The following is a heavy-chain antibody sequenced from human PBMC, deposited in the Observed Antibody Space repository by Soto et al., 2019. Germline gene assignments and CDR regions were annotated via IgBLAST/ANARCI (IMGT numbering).Heavy chain of an antibody. CDR3: ARESRDGYNDAFDI. Sequence: LRLSCAASGFTFSSYAMHWVRQAPGKGLEWVAVISYDGSNKYYADSVKGRFTISRDNSKNTLYLQMNSLRAEDTAVYYCARESRDGYNDAFDIWGQGTMVTVSS. J-gene: IGHJ3*02. D-gene: IGHD5-12*01. CDR1: GFTFSSYA. V-gene: IGHV3-30-3*01. CDR2: ISYDGSNK.